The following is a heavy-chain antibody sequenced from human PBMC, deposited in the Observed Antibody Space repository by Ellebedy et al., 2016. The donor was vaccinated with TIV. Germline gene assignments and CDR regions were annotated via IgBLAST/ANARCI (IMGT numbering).Heavy chain of an antibody. CDR1: GFSVSG. J-gene: IGHJ6*02. CDR2: IRSDGTTK. Sequence: GESLKISCATSGFSVSGMHWVRQAPGKGLEWVAFIRSDGTTKYYTDSVKGRFTISRDTSKNTLDLQMKSLRAEDTAVYYCVKGAYPVPTVMAVWGQGTMVTVSS. CDR3: VKGAYPVPTVMAV. D-gene: IGHD3-16*01. V-gene: IGHV3-30*02.